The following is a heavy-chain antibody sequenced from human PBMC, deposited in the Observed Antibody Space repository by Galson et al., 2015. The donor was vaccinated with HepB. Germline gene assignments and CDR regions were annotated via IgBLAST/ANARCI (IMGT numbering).Heavy chain of an antibody. J-gene: IGHJ4*02. CDR3: AKAMHGSGFDY. CDR1: GFTFSSYG. V-gene: IGHV3-30*18. D-gene: IGHD3-10*01. CDR2: ISYDGSNK. Sequence: SLRLSCAASGFTFSSYGMHWVRQAPGKGLEWVAVISYDGSNKYYADSVKGRFTISRDNSKNTLYLQMNSLRAEDTAVYYCAKAMHGSGFDYWGQGTLVTVSS.